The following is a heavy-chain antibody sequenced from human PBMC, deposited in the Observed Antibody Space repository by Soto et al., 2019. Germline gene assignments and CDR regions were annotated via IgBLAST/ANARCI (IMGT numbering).Heavy chain of an antibody. D-gene: IGHD2-21*02. Sequence: GGSLRLSCAASGFTFSTYWMSWVRQAPGKGLEWVANIKQDGSEKWYVDSVKGRFTISRDNAKKSLFLQMNSLRAEDTAVYYCAKDKPVAYCGGDCYPYYYYGMDVWGQGTTVTVSS. CDR2: IKQDGSEK. CDR1: GFTFSTYW. V-gene: IGHV3-7*05. CDR3: AKDKPVAYCGGDCYPYYYYGMDV. J-gene: IGHJ6*02.